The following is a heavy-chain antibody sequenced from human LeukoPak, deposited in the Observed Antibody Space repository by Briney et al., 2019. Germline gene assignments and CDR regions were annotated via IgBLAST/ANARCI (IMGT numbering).Heavy chain of an antibody. CDR1: GGSFSGYY. D-gene: IGHD3-10*01. CDR2: INHSGST. V-gene: IGHV4-34*01. CDR3: ARSNRYGSGSYYDPYNWFDP. Sequence: SETLSLTCAVDGGSFSGYYWSWIRQPPGKGLEWIGEINHSGSTNYNPSLKSRVTTSVDTSKNQFSLKLSSVTAADTAVYYCARSNRYGSGSYYDPYNWFDPWGQGTLVTVSS. J-gene: IGHJ5*02.